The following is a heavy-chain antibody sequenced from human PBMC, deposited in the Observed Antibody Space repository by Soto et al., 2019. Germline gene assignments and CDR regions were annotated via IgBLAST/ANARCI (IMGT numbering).Heavy chain of an antibody. V-gene: IGHV4-59*08. J-gene: IGHJ5*02. Sequence: QVQLQESGPGLVKPSETLSLTCTVSGGSISSYYWSWIRQPPGKGLEWIGYIYYIGSTNYNPSLKSRVTISVDTSKNQFSLKLSAVTAADTAVYYCARQAVAGRKYNWFDPWGQGTLVTVSS. CDR3: ARQAVAGRKYNWFDP. D-gene: IGHD6-19*01. CDR2: IYYIGST. CDR1: GGSISSYY.